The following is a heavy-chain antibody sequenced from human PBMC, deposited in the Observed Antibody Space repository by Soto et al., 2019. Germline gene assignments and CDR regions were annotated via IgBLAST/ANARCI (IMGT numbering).Heavy chain of an antibody. D-gene: IGHD6-19*01. V-gene: IGHV3-33*01. Sequence: QVQLVESGGGVVQPGRSLRLSCAASGFTFSSYGIHWVRQAPGKGLEWVAVIWYDGSNKYYADSVKGRFTISRDNSKNTLYLQMNSLRAEDTAVYYCARDLGYSSGTVDYWGQGTLVTVSS. CDR1: GFTFSSYG. CDR3: ARDLGYSSGTVDY. J-gene: IGHJ4*02. CDR2: IWYDGSNK.